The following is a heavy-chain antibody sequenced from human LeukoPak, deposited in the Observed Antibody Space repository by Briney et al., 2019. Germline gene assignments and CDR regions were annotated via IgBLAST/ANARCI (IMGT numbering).Heavy chain of an antibody. D-gene: IGHD6-13*01. J-gene: IGHJ4*02. CDR1: GFTFSSYA. Sequence: GGSLRLSCAASGFTFSSYAMSWVRQAPGTGREWVSAISGSGGSTYYAGFVKGRFTISRDNSRNTLYLQVNSLRDEDTAVYYCAKGGIAAAGTLVYWGQGTLVTVSS. V-gene: IGHV3-23*01. CDR2: ISGSGGST. CDR3: AKGGIAAAGTLVY.